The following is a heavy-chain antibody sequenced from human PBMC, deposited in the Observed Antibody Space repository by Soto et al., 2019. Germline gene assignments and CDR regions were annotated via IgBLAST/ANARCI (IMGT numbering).Heavy chain of an antibody. J-gene: IGHJ3*01. CDR2: IYPGGSDA. V-gene: IGHV5-51*01. CDR1: GYSFTTYW. D-gene: IGHD5-12*01. Sequence: PGESLKISCKGSGYSFTTYWLAWVRQMPGKGLEYMGIIYPGGSDARYSPSFQGQVTISADKSISTAYLQWTSLKASDTAIYYCARSRVSTPRLEDPFDVWGQGTMVTVSS. CDR3: ARSRVSTPRLEDPFDV.